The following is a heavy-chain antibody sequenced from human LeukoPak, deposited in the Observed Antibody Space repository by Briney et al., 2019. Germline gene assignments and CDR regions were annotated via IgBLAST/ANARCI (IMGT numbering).Heavy chain of an antibody. CDR3: ATEGEERRAFGY. CDR2: ISYDGSVK. D-gene: IGHD3-10*01. CDR1: GFTFSRTG. V-gene: IGHV3-30*03. J-gene: IGHJ4*02. Sequence: GGSLRLSCAGSGFTFSRTGIHWVRQAPGKGLEWVAVISYDGSVKYYADSVKDRFTISRDNSKNTLYLQMNSLRPEDTAVYYCATEGEERRAFGYWGQGTLVTVSS.